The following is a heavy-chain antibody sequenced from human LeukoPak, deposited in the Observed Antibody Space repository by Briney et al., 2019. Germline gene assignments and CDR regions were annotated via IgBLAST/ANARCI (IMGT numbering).Heavy chain of an antibody. D-gene: IGHD3-10*01. V-gene: IGHV3-33*01. CDR1: GFTFRNFG. Sequence: GGSLRLSCAASGFTFRNFGMHWVRQAPGKGLEWVAVIWYDGSDKKYADSVKGRFTISRDNSKNTLHLQMNSLRADDTAVYYCARDRSGLKYFDFWGQGTLVTVS. CDR3: ARDRSGLKYFDF. CDR2: IWYDGSDK. J-gene: IGHJ4*02.